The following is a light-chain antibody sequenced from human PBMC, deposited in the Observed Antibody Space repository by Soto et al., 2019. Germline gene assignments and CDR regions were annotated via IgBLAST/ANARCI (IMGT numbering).Light chain of an antibody. CDR3: KQSKSFPRT. Sequence: DIQMTQSPSSLSASVGDRVTITCRASQGIDRWLAWYQQKPGEAPKVLIYAASSLRSGVPSRFSGSGYGTDFSLTISSLQPEDLATYYCKQSKSFPRTFGGGTKVEIK. J-gene: IGKJ4*01. V-gene: IGKV1-12*01. CDR2: AAS. CDR1: QGIDRW.